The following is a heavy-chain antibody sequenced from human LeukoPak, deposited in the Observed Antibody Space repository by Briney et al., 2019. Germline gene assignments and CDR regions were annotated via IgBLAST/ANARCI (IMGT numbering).Heavy chain of an antibody. CDR1: GGTFSIYA. Sequence: SVKVSCKASGGTFSIYAISWVRQAPGQGLEWMGGIIPIFGTANYAQKFQGRVTITTDESTSTAYMELSSLRSEDTAVYYCASRGAMTSITMVRGVTGDAFDIWGQGTMVTVSS. V-gene: IGHV1-69*05. CDR2: IIPIFGTA. D-gene: IGHD3-10*01. J-gene: IGHJ3*02. CDR3: ASRGAMTSITMVRGVTGDAFDI.